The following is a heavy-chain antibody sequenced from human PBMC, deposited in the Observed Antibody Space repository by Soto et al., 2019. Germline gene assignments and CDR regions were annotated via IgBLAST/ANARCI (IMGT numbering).Heavy chain of an antibody. CDR3: AGAAVRGVILDY. J-gene: IGHJ4*02. CDR1: GGSISSGGYY. Sequence: PSETLSLTCTVSGGSISSGGYYWSWIRQHPGKGLEWIGYIYYSGSTYYNPSLKTRVTTSVDTSKNQFSLKLSSVTAADTAVYYCAGAAVRGVILDYWGQGTLVTVSS. D-gene: IGHD3-10*01. CDR2: IYYSGST. V-gene: IGHV4-31*03.